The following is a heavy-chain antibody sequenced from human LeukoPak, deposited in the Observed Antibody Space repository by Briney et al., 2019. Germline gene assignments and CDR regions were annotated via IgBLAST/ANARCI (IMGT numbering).Heavy chain of an antibody. J-gene: IGHJ4*02. Sequence: GRSLRLSCAASGFTFSSYAMHWVRQAPGKGLEWVALISYDGSNKYYADSVKGRFTISRDNSKNTLYLQMNSLRAEDTAVYYCARGGGDYCSGGSCPIYYFDYWGQGTLVTVSS. CDR1: GFTFSSYA. D-gene: IGHD2-15*01. V-gene: IGHV3-30*04. CDR2: ISYDGSNK. CDR3: ARGGGDYCSGGSCPIYYFDY.